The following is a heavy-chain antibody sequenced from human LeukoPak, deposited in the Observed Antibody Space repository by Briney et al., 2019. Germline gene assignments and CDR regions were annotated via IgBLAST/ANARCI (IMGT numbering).Heavy chain of an antibody. CDR3: ANHPGGSFDY. V-gene: IGHV3-23*01. CDR2: ISRSDDNT. CDR1: GFTFRSST. Sequence: GGSLRLSCGASGFTFRSSTMSWVRQAPGKGLEWVSAISRSDDNTYYADSVKGRFTIFRDSPENILYLYVSSLRAEDTAIYYCANHPGGSFDYWGQGTLVTVSS. J-gene: IGHJ4*02. D-gene: IGHD3-16*01.